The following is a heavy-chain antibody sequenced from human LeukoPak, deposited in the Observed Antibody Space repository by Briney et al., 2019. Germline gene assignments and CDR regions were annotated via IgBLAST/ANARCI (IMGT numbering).Heavy chain of an antibody. Sequence: GGSLRHSCAASGFTLSNYWMSWVRQAPGKGLEWVANIKHDGGDKHYVDSVKGRFTIARDSAKNSLNLQMNSLRAEDTAVYYCARGGNYDILTGYIFDYWGQGTLVTVSS. D-gene: IGHD3-9*01. CDR3: ARGGNYDILTGYIFDY. CDR2: IKHDGGDK. J-gene: IGHJ4*02. V-gene: IGHV3-7*03. CDR1: GFTLSNYW.